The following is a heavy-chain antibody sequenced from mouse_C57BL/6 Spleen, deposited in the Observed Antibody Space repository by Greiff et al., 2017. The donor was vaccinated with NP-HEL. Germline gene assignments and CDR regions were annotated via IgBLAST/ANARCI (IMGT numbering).Heavy chain of an antibody. CDR2: INPNNGGT. CDR1: GYTFTDYY. V-gene: IGHV1-26*01. J-gene: IGHJ3*01. CDR3: EGYHGGNWFAY. Sequence: EVQLQQSGPELVKPGASVKISCKASGYTFTDYYMNWVKQSHGKSLEWIGDINPNNGGTSYNQKFKGKATLTVDKSSSTAYMELRSLTSEDSAVYYCEGYHGGNWFAYWGQGTLVTVSA.